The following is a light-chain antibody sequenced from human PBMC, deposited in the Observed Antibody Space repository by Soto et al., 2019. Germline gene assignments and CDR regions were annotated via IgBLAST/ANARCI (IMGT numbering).Light chain of an antibody. CDR2: AAT. V-gene: IGKV1-39*01. CDR1: QGIGSD. CDR3: QQTFTTPWT. J-gene: IGKJ1*01. Sequence: IQLTQFPSSLSASVGDRVTITCRASQGIGSDLAWYQHSPGRAPRLLIYAATRLQSGAPSRFSGSGSGTVFTLTISSLQHEDFATYYCQQTFTTPWTFXQGTKV.